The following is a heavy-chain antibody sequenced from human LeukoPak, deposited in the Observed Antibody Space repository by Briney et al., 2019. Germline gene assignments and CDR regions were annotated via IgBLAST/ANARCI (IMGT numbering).Heavy chain of an antibody. V-gene: IGHV4-59*08. CDR2: IYYSGST. D-gene: IGHD3-16*02. J-gene: IGHJ4*02. CDR1: GGSISSYY. CDR3: ARQNYDYVWGSYRPQDLFDY. Sequence: SETLSLTCTVSGGSISSYYWSWIRQPPGKGLEWIGYIYYSGSTYYNPSLKSRVTISVDTSKNQFSLKLSSVTAADTAVYYCARQNYDYVWGSYRPQDLFDYWGQGTLVTVSS.